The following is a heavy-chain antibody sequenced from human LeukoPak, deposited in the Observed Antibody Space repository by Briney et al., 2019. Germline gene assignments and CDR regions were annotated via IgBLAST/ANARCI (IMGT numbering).Heavy chain of an antibody. D-gene: IGHD3-22*01. J-gene: IGHJ4*02. CDR3: ARAYGSSGYFQLPIGY. CDR2: ITGSGDTT. CDR1: VFTFSSYA. V-gene: IGHV3-23*01. Sequence: VQSLRLSCAASVFTFSSYARSWGRQAPGKGLEWRSGITGSGDTTHHADSVKGRFTISRDNSKNTLFLQMNSLTVEDTALYYCARAYGSSGYFQLPIGYWGRGTMVTVSS.